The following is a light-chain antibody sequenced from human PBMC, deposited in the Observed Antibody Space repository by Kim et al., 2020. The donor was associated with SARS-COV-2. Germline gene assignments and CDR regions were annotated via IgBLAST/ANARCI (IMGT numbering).Light chain of an antibody. CDR1: QSLLHSIGYNY. J-gene: IGKJ2*03. CDR2: LGS. CDR3: MQDLQTPYS. V-gene: IGKV2-28*01. Sequence: DILMTQSPLSLPVTPGEPASISCRSSQSLLHSIGYNYLDWYLQKPGQSPQLLIYLGSNRASGVPDRFSGSGSGTDFTLKISRVEAEDVGVYYCMQDLQTPYSFGQGTKLE.